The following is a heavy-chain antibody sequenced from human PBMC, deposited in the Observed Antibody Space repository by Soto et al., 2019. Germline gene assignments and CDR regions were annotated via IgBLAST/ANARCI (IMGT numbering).Heavy chain of an antibody. Sequence: ASVKVSCKASGYTFTSYGISWVRQAPAQGLEWMGWISAYNGNTNYAQKLQGRVTMTTDTSTSTAYMELRSLRSDDTAVYYCASTYDILTDYLDDWGQGTLVTVSS. CDR2: ISAYNGNT. D-gene: IGHD3-9*01. CDR3: ASTYDILTDYLDD. V-gene: IGHV1-18*01. J-gene: IGHJ4*02. CDR1: GYTFTSYG.